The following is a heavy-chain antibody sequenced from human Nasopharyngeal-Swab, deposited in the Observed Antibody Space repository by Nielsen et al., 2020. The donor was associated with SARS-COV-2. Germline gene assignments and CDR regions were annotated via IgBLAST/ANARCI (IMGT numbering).Heavy chain of an antibody. V-gene: IGHV4-34*01. CDR1: GGSFSGYY. CDR2: INHSGST. D-gene: IGHD5-18*01. Sequence: SQTLSLTCAVYGGSFSGYYWSWIRQPPGKELEWIGEINHSGSTNYNPSLKSQVTISVDTSKNQFSLKLSSVTAADTAVYYCARGGYSYGPDYWGQGTLVTVSS. J-gene: IGHJ4*02. CDR3: ARGGYSYGPDY.